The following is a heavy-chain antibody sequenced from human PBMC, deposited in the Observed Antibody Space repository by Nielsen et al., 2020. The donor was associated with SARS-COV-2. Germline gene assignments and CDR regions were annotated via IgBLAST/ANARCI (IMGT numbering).Heavy chain of an antibody. V-gene: IGHV3-30-3*02. CDR2: KSYDGSNK. CDR3: AKVAGSPDVLLWFGGDNWFDP. Sequence: WIRQPPGKGLEWVAVKSYDGSNKYYADSVKGRFTISRDKSKNTLYVLMNSLRAEDTAVYYCAKVAGSPDVLLWFGGDNWFDPWGQGTLVTVSS. J-gene: IGHJ5*02. D-gene: IGHD3-10*01.